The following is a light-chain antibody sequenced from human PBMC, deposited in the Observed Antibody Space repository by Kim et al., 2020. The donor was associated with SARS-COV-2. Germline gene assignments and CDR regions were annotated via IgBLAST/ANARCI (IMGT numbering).Light chain of an antibody. V-gene: IGLV2-11*01. J-gene: IGLJ2*01. CDR1: SSDVGGHDY. Sequence: QSALTQPRSVSGSPGQSVAISCTGTSSDVGGHDYVSWYQQHPGKAPKLMVYDVTKRPLGVPDRFSGSKSGNTASLTISGLQAEDEADYYCCSYVGSYIMVFGGGTKVTVL. CDR3: CSYVGSYIMV. CDR2: DVT.